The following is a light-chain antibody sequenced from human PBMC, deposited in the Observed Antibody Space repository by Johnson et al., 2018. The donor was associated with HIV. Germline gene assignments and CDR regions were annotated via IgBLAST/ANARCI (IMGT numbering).Light chain of an antibody. CDR2: ENN. Sequence: QSVLTQPPSVSAAPGQKVTISCSGSSSNIENNFVSWYQQLPGTAPKLLIYENNKRPSGIPDRFSGSRSGTSATLGITGLQPGDEADYYCGAWDSGLTAGVFGTGTKVTVL. CDR3: GAWDSGLTAGV. CDR1: SSNIENNF. J-gene: IGLJ1*01. V-gene: IGLV1-51*02.